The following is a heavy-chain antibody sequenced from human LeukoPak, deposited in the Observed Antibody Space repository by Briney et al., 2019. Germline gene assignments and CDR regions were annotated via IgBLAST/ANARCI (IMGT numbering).Heavy chain of an antibody. CDR2: ISSSSSYI. J-gene: IGHJ3*02. CDR3: ARERAGAFDI. Sequence: GGSLRLSCAASGFTFSSYWMSWVRQAPGKGLEWVSSISSSSSYIYYADSVKGRFTISRDNAKNSLYLQMNSLRAEDTAVYYCARERAGAFDIWGQGTMVTVSS. V-gene: IGHV3-21*01. CDR1: GFTFSSYW.